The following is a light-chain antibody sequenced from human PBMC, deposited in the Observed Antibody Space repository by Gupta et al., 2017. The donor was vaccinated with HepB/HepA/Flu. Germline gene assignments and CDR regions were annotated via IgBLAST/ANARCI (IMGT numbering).Light chain of an antibody. CDR1: QSLLHSNGYNY. V-gene: IGKV2-28*01. CDR2: LGS. CDR3: MQAIQTPRK. J-gene: IGKJ1*01. Sequence: IVMTQSLLSLPVTPGEPASISRRSSQSLLHSNGYNYLEWYLQKPGQSPQLLIYLGSNRASGVPDRISSRGSGEDFTLKISRVEAEDVGVYCYMQAIQTPRKFGQGTKVEIK.